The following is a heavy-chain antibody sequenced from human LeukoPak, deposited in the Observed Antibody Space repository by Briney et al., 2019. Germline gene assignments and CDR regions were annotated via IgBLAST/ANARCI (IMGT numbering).Heavy chain of an antibody. CDR3: ARDPGIAAAGDAYYYYYMDV. D-gene: IGHD6-13*01. CDR1: GFTFSSYG. Sequence: GGSLRLSCAASGFTFSSYGMSWVRQAPGKGLEWVSAISGSGGSTYYADSVKGRFTISRDNSKNTLYLQMNSLRAEDTAVYYCARDPGIAAAGDAYYYYYMDVWGKGTTVTVSS. J-gene: IGHJ6*03. CDR2: ISGSGGST. V-gene: IGHV3-23*01.